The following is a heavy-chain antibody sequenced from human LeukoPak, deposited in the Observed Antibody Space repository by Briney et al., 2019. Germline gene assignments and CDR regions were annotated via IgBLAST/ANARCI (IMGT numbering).Heavy chain of an antibody. J-gene: IGHJ5*02. V-gene: IGHV4-34*01. CDR1: GGSFSGYY. CDR2: INHSGST. Sequence: SETLSLTCAVYGGSFSGYYGSWIRQPPGKGLEWIGEINHSGSTNYNPSLKSRVTISVDTSKNQFSLKLSSVTAADTAVYYCARGRSVLLWFRGNNWFDPWGQGTLVTVSS. CDR3: ARGRSVLLWFRGNNWFDP. D-gene: IGHD3-10*01.